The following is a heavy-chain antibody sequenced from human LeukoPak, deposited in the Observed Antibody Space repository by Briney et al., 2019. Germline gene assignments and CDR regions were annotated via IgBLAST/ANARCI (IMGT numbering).Heavy chain of an antibody. D-gene: IGHD5-18*01. CDR2: ISSDGRNK. CDR3: ARGHGADSYGVGGLAY. J-gene: IGHJ4*02. CDR1: GFTFISYA. Sequence: GGSLRLSCAASGFTFISYAMQWVRQAPGKGLAWVAVISSDGRNKYYADSVKGRFTISREHSKNSLYLQMNSLRAEDTAVYFRARGHGADSYGVGGLAYWGEGTLVSVSS. V-gene: IGHV3-30-3*01.